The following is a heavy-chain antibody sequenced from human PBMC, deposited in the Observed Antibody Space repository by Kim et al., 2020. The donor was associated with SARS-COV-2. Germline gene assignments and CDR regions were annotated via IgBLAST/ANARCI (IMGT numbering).Heavy chain of an antibody. Sequence: GGSLRLSCAASGFTFSNAWMSWVRQAPGKGLEWVGRIKSKTDGGTTDYAAPVKGRFTISRDDSKNTLYLQMNSLKTEDTAVYYCTTTVAGTRDIDYWGQGTLVTVSS. J-gene: IGHJ4*02. CDR3: TTTVAGTRDIDY. V-gene: IGHV3-15*01. CDR1: GFTFSNAW. CDR2: IKSKTDGGTT. D-gene: IGHD6-19*01.